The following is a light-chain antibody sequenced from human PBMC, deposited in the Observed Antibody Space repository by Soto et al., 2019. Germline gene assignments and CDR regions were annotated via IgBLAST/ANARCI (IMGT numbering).Light chain of an antibody. V-gene: IGLV2-14*03. CDR2: EVS. Sequence: QSVLTQPASVSGSPGQSVTISCTGSASDIGRYDYVSWYRQYPGNNPKLLIYEVSHRPSGVSDRFSGSKSGDTASLTISGFHFQDEATCYCTSYISSSSRVLFG. CDR1: ASDIGRYDY. J-gene: IGLJ2*01. CDR3: TSYISSSSRVL.